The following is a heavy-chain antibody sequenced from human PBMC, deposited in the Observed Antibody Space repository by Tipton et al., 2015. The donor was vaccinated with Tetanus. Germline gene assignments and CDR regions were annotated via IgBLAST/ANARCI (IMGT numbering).Heavy chain of an antibody. V-gene: IGHV4-31*02. CDR1: GFIFSDYY. Sequence: LRLSCAASGFIFSDYYMSWIRQRPGKGPEWIGYIYYSGSTYYNPSFKSRVSMSVDTSKNQFSLNLTSVTAADTAVYYCARDQGGGRVVRLNWFDPWGQGTLVTVSS. CDR2: IYYSGST. CDR3: ARDQGGGRVVRLNWFDP. D-gene: IGHD6-6*01. J-gene: IGHJ5*02.